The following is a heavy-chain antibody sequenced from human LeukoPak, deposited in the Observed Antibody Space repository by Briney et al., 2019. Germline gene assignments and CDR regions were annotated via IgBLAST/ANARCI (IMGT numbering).Heavy chain of an antibody. CDR1: GFTFSSYW. J-gene: IGHJ4*02. D-gene: IGHD3-22*01. Sequence: GGSLRLSCAASGFTFSSYWMSWVRQAPGKGLEWVANIKQDGSEKYYVDSVKGRFTISRDNAKNSLYLQMNSLRAEDTAVYYCAKCATYYYDSSDYYDYWGQGTLVTVSS. CDR3: AKCATYYYDSSDYYDY. V-gene: IGHV3-7*01. CDR2: IKQDGSEK.